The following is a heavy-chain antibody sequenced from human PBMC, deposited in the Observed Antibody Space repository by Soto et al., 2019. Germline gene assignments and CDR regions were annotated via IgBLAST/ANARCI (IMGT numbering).Heavy chain of an antibody. CDR3: ATDSGIVAVPAAMGFDY. J-gene: IGHJ4*02. CDR2: IIPLLRST. V-gene: IGHV1-69*11. D-gene: IGHD2-2*01. Sequence: QVQLVQSGAQVKKPGSSVKVSCKASGDSFSTYAVSWVRQAPGQGLEWMGKIIPLLRSTTYAQKFRGRVTITADETTSTAYMELTSLTAEDTTVYYCATDSGIVAVPAAMGFDYWGQGTLVTVSS. CDR1: GDSFSTYA.